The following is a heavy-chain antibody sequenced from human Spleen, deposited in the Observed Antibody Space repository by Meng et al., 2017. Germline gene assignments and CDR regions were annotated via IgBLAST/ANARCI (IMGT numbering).Heavy chain of an antibody. D-gene: IGHD3-22*01. J-gene: IGHJ4*02. CDR2: LDPEDGET. CDR1: GYTFTELS. V-gene: IGHV1-24*01. Sequence: ASVKVSCKVSGYTFTELSMNWVRQAPGKGLEWMGGLDPEDGETTYAQRFQGRVTMTEDTSTDTAYMELSSLRSEDTAVYYCAMKKDTCYYDSSAPRAFDYWGQGTLVTVSS. CDR3: AMKKDTCYYDSSAPRAFDY.